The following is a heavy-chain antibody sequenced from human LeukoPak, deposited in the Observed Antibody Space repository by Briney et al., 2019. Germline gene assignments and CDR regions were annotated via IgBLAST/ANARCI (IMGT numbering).Heavy chain of an antibody. CDR3: AKETYSSGWDLDAFDI. CDR2: ISGSGGST. CDR1: GSTFSSYA. D-gene: IGHD6-19*01. J-gene: IGHJ3*02. V-gene: IGHV3-23*01. Sequence: PGGSLRLSCAASGSTFSSYAMSWVRQAPGKGLEWVSAISGSGGSTYYADSVKGRFTISRDNSKNTLYLQMNSLRAEDTAVCYCAKETYSSGWDLDAFDIWGQGTMVTVSS.